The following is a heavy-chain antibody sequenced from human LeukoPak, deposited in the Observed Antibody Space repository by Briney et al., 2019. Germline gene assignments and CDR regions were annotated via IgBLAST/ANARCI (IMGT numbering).Heavy chain of an antibody. CDR3: ARYHGDYYYYYYMDV. V-gene: IGHV1-8*03. CDR1: GYTFTSYD. J-gene: IGHJ6*03. CDR2: MNPNSGNT. D-gene: IGHD2-8*01. Sequence: ASVKVSCKASGYTFTSYDINWVRQATGQGLEWMGWMNPNSGNTGYAQKFQGRVTITRNTSISTAYMELSSLRSEDTAVYYCARYHGDYYYYYYMDVWGKGTTVTVSS.